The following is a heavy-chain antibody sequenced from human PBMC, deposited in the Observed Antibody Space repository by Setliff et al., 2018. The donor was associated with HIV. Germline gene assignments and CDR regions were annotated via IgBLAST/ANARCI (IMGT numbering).Heavy chain of an antibody. CDR3: ARRIDNSGSLPAKNWFDT. CDR2: IFASGSS. D-gene: IGHD3-10*01. CDR1: GGSISSYC. V-gene: IGHV4-4*09. J-gene: IGHJ5*02. Sequence: SETLSLTCTVSGGSISSYCWNWIRQPPGKGLEWIGYIFASGSSLYNPSLQSRVSISIDTSKNQFSLKLSSVTAADAAVYYCARRIDNSGSLPAKNWFDTWGQGRLVTVSS.